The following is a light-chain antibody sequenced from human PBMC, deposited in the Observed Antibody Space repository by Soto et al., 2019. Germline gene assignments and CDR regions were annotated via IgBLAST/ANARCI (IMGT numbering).Light chain of an antibody. CDR1: QSVNSNY. J-gene: IGKJ5*01. V-gene: IGKV3-20*01. CDR2: GAS. Sequence: ETVLTPSPGTLSLSPGERATLSCRASQSVNSNYLAWCQQRPGQAPRLLIYGASTRAAGIPDRFSGSGSGTDFTLTITRLEPEDSAVYFCQQYTGPPTTFGQGTRLEIK. CDR3: QQYTGPPTT.